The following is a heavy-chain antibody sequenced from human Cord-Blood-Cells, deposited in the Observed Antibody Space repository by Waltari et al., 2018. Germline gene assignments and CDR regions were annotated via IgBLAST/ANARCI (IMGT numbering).Heavy chain of an antibody. Sequence: QVQLQQWGAGLLKPSETLSLTCAVYGGSFSGYYWSWIRQPPGKGLEWIGEINHRGRPHTNPPLKSRVPISVDTSKSQFSLKLGSVTAADTAVYYCARLPTHCCGDCYSLYYFDYWGQGTLVTVSS. CDR1: GGSFSGYY. CDR2: INHRGRP. V-gene: IGHV4-34*01. J-gene: IGHJ4*02. CDR3: ARLPTHCCGDCYSLYYFDY. D-gene: IGHD2-21*02.